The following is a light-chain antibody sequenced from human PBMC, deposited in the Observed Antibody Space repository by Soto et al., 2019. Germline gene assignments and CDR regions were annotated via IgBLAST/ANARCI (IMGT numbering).Light chain of an antibody. CDR2: DVS. CDR1: RSDIGSYNL. CDR3: CSYAGSSALV. V-gene: IGLV2-23*02. J-gene: IGLJ3*02. Sequence: QSALTQPASVSGSPGQSITISCTGTRSDIGSYNLVSWYQQDPGKAPKLLIYDVSERPSGVSNRFSASKSGNTASLTISGLQVEDEADYYCCSYAGSSALVFGGGTKVTVL.